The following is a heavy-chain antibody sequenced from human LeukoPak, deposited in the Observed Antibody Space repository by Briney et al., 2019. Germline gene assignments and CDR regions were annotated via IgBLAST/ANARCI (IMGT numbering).Heavy chain of an antibody. D-gene: IGHD4-17*01. V-gene: IGHV5-51*01. CDR1: GCSFTSYW. CDR3: ARRAVTTGYFDY. CDR2: IYPGDFDT. J-gene: IGHJ4*02. Sequence: GESLKISCKGSGCSFTSYWIAWVRQMPGKGLEWMGIIYPGDFDTRYSPSFQGQVTISADKSTSPAYLQWSSLKASDTAVYYCARRAVTTGYFDYWGQGSLVTVSS.